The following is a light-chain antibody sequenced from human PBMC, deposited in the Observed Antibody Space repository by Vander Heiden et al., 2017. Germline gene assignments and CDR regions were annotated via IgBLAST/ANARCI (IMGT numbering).Light chain of an antibody. J-gene: IGKJ2*01. CDR3: QQSHSAPYT. CDR2: ATS. Sequence: DIQMTQSPSSLSASVGDRVTITCRASRSISSYLNWYQQKPGKAPKLLIYATSSLQSGVPSRFSGSGSGTDFTLTISSLQPEDFATYYCQQSHSAPYTFGQGTILEIK. CDR1: RSISSY. V-gene: IGKV1-39*01.